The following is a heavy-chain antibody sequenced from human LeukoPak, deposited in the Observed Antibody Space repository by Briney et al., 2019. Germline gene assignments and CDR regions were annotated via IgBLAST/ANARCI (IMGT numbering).Heavy chain of an antibody. D-gene: IGHD6-13*01. Sequence: GGSLRLSCAASGFTFSSYGMHWVRQAPGKGLEWVAVISYDGSNKYYADSVKGRFTISRDNSKNTLYLQMNSLRAEDTAVYYCAKDMIPGIAAAGTLDYWGQGTLVTVSS. CDR3: AKDMIPGIAAAGTLDY. CDR1: GFTFSSYG. CDR2: ISYDGSNK. J-gene: IGHJ4*02. V-gene: IGHV3-30*18.